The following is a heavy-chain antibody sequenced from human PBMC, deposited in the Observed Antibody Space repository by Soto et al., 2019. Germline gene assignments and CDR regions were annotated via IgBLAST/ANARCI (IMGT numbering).Heavy chain of an antibody. CDR1: GGSISSYY. V-gene: IGHV4-59*01. CDR2: IYYSGST. D-gene: IGHD3-10*01. J-gene: IGHJ4*02. CDR3: ARAPRYYGSGSYIGDY. Sequence: SETLSLTCTVSGGSISSYYWSWIRQPPGKGLEWIGYIYYSGSTNYNPSLKSRVTISVDTSKNQFSLKLSSVTAADTAVYYCARAPRYYGSGSYIGDYWGQGTLVTVPS.